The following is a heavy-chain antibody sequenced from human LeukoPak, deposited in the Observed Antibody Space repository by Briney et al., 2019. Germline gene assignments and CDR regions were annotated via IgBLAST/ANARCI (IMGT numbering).Heavy chain of an antibody. Sequence: PGGSLRLSCAASGFTFSSYWMHWVRQAPGKGLVWVSRINADGSITRYADSVKGRFTISRDNAKNTLYLQMNSLRAEDTAVYYCARVVGDYDPNLPLDYWGQGTLVTVSS. V-gene: IGHV3-74*01. CDR1: GFTFSSYW. J-gene: IGHJ4*02. CDR2: INADGSIT. CDR3: ARVVGDYDPNLPLDY. D-gene: IGHD4-17*01.